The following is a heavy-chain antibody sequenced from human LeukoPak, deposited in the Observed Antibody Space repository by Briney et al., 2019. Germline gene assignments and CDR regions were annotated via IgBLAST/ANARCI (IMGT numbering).Heavy chain of an antibody. D-gene: IGHD1-26*01. CDR3: ARDLSPRYSGSYKQGFAY. Sequence: PGGSLRLAWAASGFTVSRYWMSWVRQAGGKGREWVSSISRSISYIYYADSVTARFTISSDNAKTSLYLQMNSLRAQDTAVYYCARDLSPRYSGSYKQGFAYCGQGTLVTVSS. V-gene: IGHV3-21*01. J-gene: IGHJ4*02. CDR1: GFTVSRYW. CDR2: ISRSISYI.